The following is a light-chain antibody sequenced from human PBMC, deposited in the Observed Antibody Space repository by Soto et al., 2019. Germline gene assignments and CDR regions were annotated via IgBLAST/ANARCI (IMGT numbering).Light chain of an antibody. J-gene: IGKJ1*01. CDR2: GAS. CDR1: QSVSNNY. CDR3: RPYGSSGM. V-gene: IGKV3-20*01. Sequence: EIVWTQSPGTMSLSPGERATLSCRASQSVSNNYLAWYQQKPGQAPRLLIYGASNSATGIPDRVSASGSRTDITRTSSRLEAEDFAVYYCRPYGSSGMFGQGTQVEI.